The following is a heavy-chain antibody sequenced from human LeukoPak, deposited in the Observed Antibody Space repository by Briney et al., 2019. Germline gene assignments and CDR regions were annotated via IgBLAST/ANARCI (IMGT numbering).Heavy chain of an antibody. CDR1: GFTFGATW. Sequence: PGGSLRLSCAASGFTFGATWMSWVRQAPGKGLEWVSVISGSGFSTHYSDSVKGRFTISRDNSKNTLFLQMNSLRAEDTALYYCAKAPRVDIVASNLDHWGQGTLVTVSS. D-gene: IGHD5-12*01. CDR2: ISGSGFST. V-gene: IGHV3-23*01. CDR3: AKAPRVDIVASNLDH. J-gene: IGHJ4*02.